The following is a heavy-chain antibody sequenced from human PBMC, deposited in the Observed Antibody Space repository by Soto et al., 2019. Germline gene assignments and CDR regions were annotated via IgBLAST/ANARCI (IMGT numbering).Heavy chain of an antibody. J-gene: IGHJ6*02. CDR1: GFTFSSYV. CDR3: AKGVSGSYTLYYYGMDV. V-gene: IGHV3-23*01. D-gene: IGHD1-26*01. CDR2: ISGSGGST. Sequence: GGSLRLSCAASGFTFSSYVMGWVLQAPGKGLEWVSAISGSGGSTYYADSVKGRFTISRDNSKNTLYLQMNSLRAEDTAVYYCAKGVSGSYTLYYYGMDVWGQGTTVTVSS.